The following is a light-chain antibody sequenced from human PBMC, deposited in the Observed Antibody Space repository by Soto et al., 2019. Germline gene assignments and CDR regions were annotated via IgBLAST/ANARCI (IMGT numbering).Light chain of an antibody. CDR1: QSVRSNY. Sequence: EIVLTQSPGTLSLSPGERATLSCRASQSVRSNYLAWYQQRPGQAPRILIYGASSRATGIPDRFSGSGSGTDFTLTISRLEPEYSAVYYCQQYATSAILTFRPLTKVDIK. CDR2: GAS. J-gene: IGKJ3*01. CDR3: QQYATSAILT. V-gene: IGKV3-20*01.